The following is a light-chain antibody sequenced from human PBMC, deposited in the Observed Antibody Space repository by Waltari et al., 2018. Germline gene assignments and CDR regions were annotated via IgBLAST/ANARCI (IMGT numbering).Light chain of an antibody. J-gene: IGLJ2*01. CDR2: EVT. CDR3: CSYAGGGTPRLL. CDR1: SSDVGNYNV. Sequence: QSALTQPASVSGSPGQSITISCAGTSSDVGNYNVVSCSQQPPGKVPKLIIYEVTQRPSWVSDRLSCSNSGNTASRTISGLQPEDEANYYCCSYAGGGTPRLLFGGGTEVTVL. V-gene: IGLV2-23*02.